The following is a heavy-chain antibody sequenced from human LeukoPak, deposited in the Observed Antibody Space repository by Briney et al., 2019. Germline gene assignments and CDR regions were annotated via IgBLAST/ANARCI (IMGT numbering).Heavy chain of an antibody. CDR3: AGVNRGHYYYYMDV. D-gene: IGHD3-10*01. V-gene: IGHV1-58*01. J-gene: IGHJ6*03. CDR1: GFTFTSSA. CDR2: IVVGSGNT. Sequence: SVKVSCKASGFTFTSSAVQWVRQARGQRLEWIGWIVVGSGNTNYAQKFQERVTITRDRSTSTAYMELSSLRSEDTAVYYCAGVNRGHYYYYMDVWGKGTTVTVSS.